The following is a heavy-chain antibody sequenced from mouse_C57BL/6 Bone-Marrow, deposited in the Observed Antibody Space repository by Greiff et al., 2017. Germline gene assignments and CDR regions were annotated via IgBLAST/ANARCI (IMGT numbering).Heavy chain of an antibody. D-gene: IGHD1-2*01. Sequence: EVKVVESGGGLVQPGGSLKLSCAASGIDFSRYWMSWVRRAPGKGLEWIGEINPDSSTINYAPSLKDKFIISRDNAKNTLYLQMSRVRSEDTALYDGARRAITTGWGFDYWGEGTTLTVSS. CDR3: ARRAITTGWGFDY. CDR1: GIDFSRYW. CDR2: INPDSSTI. V-gene: IGHV4-1*01. J-gene: IGHJ2*01.